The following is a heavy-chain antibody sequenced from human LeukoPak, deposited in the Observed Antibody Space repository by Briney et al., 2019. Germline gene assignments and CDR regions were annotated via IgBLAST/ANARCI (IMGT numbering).Heavy chain of an antibody. V-gene: IGHV4-59*01. Sequence: SETLSLTCTVSGGSISRNYWSWIRQPPGKGLEWIGCISYSGSTNYNPSLKSRVTISVDTSKNQFSLELSSVTAADTAVYYCARMGVVGNPFDYWGQGTLVTVSS. CDR2: ISYSGST. J-gene: IGHJ4*02. CDR1: GGSISRNY. CDR3: ARMGVVGNPFDY. D-gene: IGHD4-23*01.